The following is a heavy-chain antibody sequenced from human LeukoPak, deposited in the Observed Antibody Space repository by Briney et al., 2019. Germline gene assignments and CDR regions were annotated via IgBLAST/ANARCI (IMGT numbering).Heavy chain of an antibody. V-gene: IGHV3-23*01. CDR3: AKDRCSGGSCYNAFDI. CDR2: ISDSGGRT. CDR1: GFTFRSNA. J-gene: IGHJ3*02. Sequence: GGSLRLSCAASGFTFRSNAMSWVRQAPGKGLEWVSVISDSGGRTHYADSVKGRFTISRDNSKNTLYLQMNSLRAEDTAVYYCAKDRCSGGSCYNAFDIWRQGTMVTVSS. D-gene: IGHD2-15*01.